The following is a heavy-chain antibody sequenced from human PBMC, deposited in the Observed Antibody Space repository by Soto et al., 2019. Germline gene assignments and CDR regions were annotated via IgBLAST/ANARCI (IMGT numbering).Heavy chain of an antibody. D-gene: IGHD3-16*01. V-gene: IGHV4-59*01. J-gene: IGHJ4*02. CDR3: ASVTFGGVVLAH. CDR2: IYFNGNT. CDR1: SASFSKYY. Sequence: PSETLSLTCTVSSASFSKYYWSWIRQPPGKGLEWIGYIYFNGNTNYSPSLKRRVTISIDTSKKQISLNLTSVTDADTAVYYCASVTFGGVVLAHRGQGTLVTVSS.